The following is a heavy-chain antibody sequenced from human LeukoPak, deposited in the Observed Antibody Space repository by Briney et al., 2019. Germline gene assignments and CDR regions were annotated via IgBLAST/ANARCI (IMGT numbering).Heavy chain of an antibody. CDR3: ARDGHGEPYWYFDL. D-gene: IGHD4-17*01. J-gene: IGHJ2*01. CDR1: GGSIRSYY. CDR2: IYYSGST. V-gene: IGHV4-59*01. Sequence: SETLSLTCTVSGGSIRSYYWSWLRQPPGKGLEWIGYIYYSGSTNYNPSLKSRVTMSVDTSKNQFSLKLDSVTAADTAVYYCARDGHGEPYWYFDLWGRGTLVTVSS.